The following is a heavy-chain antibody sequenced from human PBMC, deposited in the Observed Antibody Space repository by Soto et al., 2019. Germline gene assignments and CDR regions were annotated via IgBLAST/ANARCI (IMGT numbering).Heavy chain of an antibody. CDR2: VYPGDSDT. D-gene: IGHD6-25*01. V-gene: IGHV5-51*01. CDR3: ARQSLSSSAFDF. CDR1: GYSFVNYW. Sequence: PGESRKISCQVSGYSFVNYWIGWGRQMPGKGLEWMGNVYPGDSDTDYSPSFQGQVTISADRSISTTYLQWSSLQASDTAIYYCARQSLSSSAFDFWGQGTLVTVSS. J-gene: IGHJ5*01.